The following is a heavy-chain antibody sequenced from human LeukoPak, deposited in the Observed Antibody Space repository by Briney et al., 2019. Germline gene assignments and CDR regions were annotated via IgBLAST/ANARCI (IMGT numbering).Heavy chain of an antibody. CDR2: ISHSGSTI. D-gene: IGHD2-15*01. CDR1: GFTFSSYE. J-gene: IGHJ3*02. CDR3: ARDSSGGNCCDAYDI. V-gene: IGHV3-48*03. Sequence: GGSLRLSCAASGFTFSSYEINWVRQAPGKGLEWVSYISHSGSTIYYADSVKGRFTISRDNAKNSLYLQMNSLRAEDTAVYYCARDSSGGNCCDAYDIWGQGTMVTVSS.